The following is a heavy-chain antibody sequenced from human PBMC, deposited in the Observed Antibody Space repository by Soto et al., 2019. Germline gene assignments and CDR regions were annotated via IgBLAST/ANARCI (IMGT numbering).Heavy chain of an antibody. CDR1: GDSISSADYF. Sequence: SETLSLTCSVSGDSISSADYFWTWLRQSPGKGLEWMGYIFHSGTTYYKPSLKGRLLISIENSKNQFSLRLTSVTAADSAVYFCARGPSHPKARNDFWGPGTLVTVSS. J-gene: IGHJ4*02. CDR2: IFHSGTT. CDR3: ARGPSHPKARNDF. V-gene: IGHV4-30-4*01.